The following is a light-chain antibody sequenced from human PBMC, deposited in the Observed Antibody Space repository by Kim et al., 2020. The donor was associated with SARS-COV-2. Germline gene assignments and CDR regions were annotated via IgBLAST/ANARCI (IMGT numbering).Light chain of an antibody. CDR1: SSDVGSYNR. CDR3: SSQTVTSTWV. V-gene: IGLV2-18*02. Sequence: QSALTQPPSVSGSPGQSVTISCTGTSSDVGSYNRVSWYQQPPGTAPKLVIYEVTNRPSGVPDRFSGSKSGNTASLTISELQAEDEADYYCSSQTVTSTWVFGGGTKVTVL. J-gene: IGLJ3*02. CDR2: EVT.